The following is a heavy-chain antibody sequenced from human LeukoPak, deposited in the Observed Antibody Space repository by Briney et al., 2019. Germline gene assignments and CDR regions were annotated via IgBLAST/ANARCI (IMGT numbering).Heavy chain of an antibody. CDR3: AKDKYSSGLESDWYFDL. V-gene: IGHV3-9*03. J-gene: IGHJ2*01. CDR1: GFTFDDYA. CDR2: ISWNSGSI. Sequence: GRSLRLSCAASGFTFDDYAMHWVRQAPGKGLEWVSGISWNSGSIGYADSVKGRFTISRDNAKNSLYLQMNSLRAEDVALYYCAKDKYSSGLESDWYFDLWGRGTLVTVSS. D-gene: IGHD6-19*01.